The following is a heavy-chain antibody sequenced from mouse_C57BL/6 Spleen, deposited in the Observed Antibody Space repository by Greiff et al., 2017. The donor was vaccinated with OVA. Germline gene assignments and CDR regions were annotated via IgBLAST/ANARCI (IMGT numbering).Heavy chain of an antibody. CDR2: INPNNGGT. Sequence: EVKLQESGPELVKPGASVKIPCKASGYTFTDYNMDWVKQSHGKSLEWIGDINPNNGGTIYNQKFKGKATLTVDKSSSTAYMELRSLTSEDTAVYYCARRRDYDRDWYFDVWGTGTTVTVSS. CDR1: GYTFTDYN. V-gene: IGHV1-18*01. CDR3: ARRRDYDRDWYFDV. D-gene: IGHD2-4*01. J-gene: IGHJ1*03.